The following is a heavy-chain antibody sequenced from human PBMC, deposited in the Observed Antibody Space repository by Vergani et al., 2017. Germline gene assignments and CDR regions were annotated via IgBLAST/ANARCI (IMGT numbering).Heavy chain of an antibody. V-gene: IGHV3-20*04. J-gene: IGHJ4*02. D-gene: IGHD1-26*01. CDR1: GFTFDDYG. CDR2: INWNGGST. Sequence: EVQLLESGGGLVQRGGSLRLSCAASGFTFDDYGMSWVRQAPGKGLEWVSGINWNGGSTGYADSVKGRFTISRDNAKNSLYLQMNSLRAEDTALYYCARDRRNSGSSYYFDYWGQGTLVTVSS. CDR3: ARDRRNSGSSYYFDY.